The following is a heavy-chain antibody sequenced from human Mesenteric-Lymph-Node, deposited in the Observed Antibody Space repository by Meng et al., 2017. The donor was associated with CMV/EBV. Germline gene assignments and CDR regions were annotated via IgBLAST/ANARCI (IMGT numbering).Heavy chain of an antibody. CDR3: ARAMSNYDFWSGYWSSLTWFDP. Sequence: SETLSLTCTVSGGSISTYYWSWIRQPPGKGLEWIGYIHYSGSTNNNPSLKSRVTISVDTSKNQFSLKLSSVTAADTAVYYCARAMSNYDFWSGYWSSLTWFDPWGQGTLVTVSS. CDR1: GGSISTYY. D-gene: IGHD3-3*01. V-gene: IGHV4-59*01. CDR2: IHYSGST. J-gene: IGHJ5*02.